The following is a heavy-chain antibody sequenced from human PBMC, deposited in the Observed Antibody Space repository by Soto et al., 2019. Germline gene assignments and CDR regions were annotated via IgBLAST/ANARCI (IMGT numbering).Heavy chain of an antibody. Sequence: EVQLVESGGGFVQPGESLRLSCAASGFTFSYYWMHWVRQTPGKGLLWVSHIHNDGSRTTYADSVKGRFTISRDNARNTVYLQMNSLRDDDTAVYYCARGDRGAFDVWGQGTAVTVSS. CDR2: IHNDGSRT. D-gene: IGHD1-26*01. CDR1: GFTFSYYW. V-gene: IGHV3-74*03. CDR3: ARGDRGAFDV. J-gene: IGHJ3*01.